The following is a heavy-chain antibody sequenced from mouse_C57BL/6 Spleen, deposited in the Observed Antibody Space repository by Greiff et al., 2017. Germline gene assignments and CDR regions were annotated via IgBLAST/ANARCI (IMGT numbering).Heavy chain of an antibody. CDR2: ISSGGSYT. J-gene: IGHJ3*01. V-gene: IGHV5-6*02. D-gene: IGHD2-4*01. Sequence: EVMLVESGGDLVKPGGSLKLSCAASGFTFSSYGMSWVRQTPDKRLEWVATISSGGSYTYYPDSVKGRFTISRDNAKNTLYLQMSSRKSEDTAMYYCARRGYDYDGWFAYWGQGTLVTVSA. CDR3: ARRGYDYDGWFAY. CDR1: GFTFSSYG.